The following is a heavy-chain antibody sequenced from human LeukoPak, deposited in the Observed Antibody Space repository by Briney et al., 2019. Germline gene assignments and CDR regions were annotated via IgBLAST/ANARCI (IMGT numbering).Heavy chain of an antibody. CDR1: GGTFISYA. Sequence: SVKVSCKASGGTFISYAISWVRQAPGQGLEWMGGIIPIFGTANYAQKFQGGVTITADESTSTAYMELSSLRSEDTAVYYCARDHELGYCSGGSCYSGSFDYWGQGTLVTVSS. CDR3: ARDHELGYCSGGSCYSGSFDY. V-gene: IGHV1-69*13. J-gene: IGHJ4*02. D-gene: IGHD2-15*01. CDR2: IIPIFGTA.